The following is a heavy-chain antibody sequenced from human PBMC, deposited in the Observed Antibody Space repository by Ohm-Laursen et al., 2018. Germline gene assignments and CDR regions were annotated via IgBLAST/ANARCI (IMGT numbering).Heavy chain of an antibody. J-gene: IGHJ4*02. V-gene: IGHV4-4*07. Sequence: SETLSLTCSVSGGSISSYYWSWIRQPAGKGLEWIGRINISGSTNYNPSLKSRVTMSVDTSKNQFFLNLSSVTAADTAVYYCAGRGYWGQGTLVTVSS. CDR3: AGRGY. CDR2: INISGST. D-gene: IGHD1-26*01. CDR1: GGSISSYY.